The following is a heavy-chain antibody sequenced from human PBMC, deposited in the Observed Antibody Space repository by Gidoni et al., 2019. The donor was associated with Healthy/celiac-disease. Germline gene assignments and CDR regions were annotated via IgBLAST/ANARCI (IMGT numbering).Heavy chain of an antibody. CDR2: ISAYNGNT. CDR3: ARDREPHSLNYYYYYGMDV. V-gene: IGHV1-18*01. J-gene: IGHJ6*02. CDR1: GYTFTSYG. D-gene: IGHD3-16*01. Sequence: QVQLVQSGAEVKKPGASVTVSCKASGYTFTSYGISWVRQAPGQGLEWMGWISAYNGNTNYAQKLQGRVTMTTDTSTSTAYMELRSLRSDDTAVYYCARDREPHSLNYYYYYGMDVWGQGTTVTVSS.